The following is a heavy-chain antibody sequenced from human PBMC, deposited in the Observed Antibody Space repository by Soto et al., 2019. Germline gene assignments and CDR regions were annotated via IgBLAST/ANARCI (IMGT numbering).Heavy chain of an antibody. CDR3: AKDLRYSRAWYLQGYYFDS. CDR1: GFTFSTYT. J-gene: IGHJ4*02. D-gene: IGHD6-19*01. Sequence: QVQLVESGGGVVQPGRSLSLSCAASGFTFSTYTIHWVRQAPGKGLAWVAVISYDGSRQYYADSVKGRFAVSSDNSKDTVYLQMNSLRPEDTAVYYCAKDLRYSRAWYLQGYYFDSWGQGTLVTVSS. CDR2: ISYDGSRQ. V-gene: IGHV3-30*18.